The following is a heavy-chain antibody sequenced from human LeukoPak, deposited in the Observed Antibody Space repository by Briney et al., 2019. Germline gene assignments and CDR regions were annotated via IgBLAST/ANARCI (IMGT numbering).Heavy chain of an antibody. J-gene: IGHJ4*02. V-gene: IGHV3-21*01. CDR2: IGTRSRHI. D-gene: IGHD4/OR15-4a*01. CDR3: APRGAHGY. Sequence: GLEWVSSIGTRSRHIYYAESVKGRFTISRDNATNSVYLQMNSLGVEDTGVYYCAPRGAHGYWGQGTLVTVSS.